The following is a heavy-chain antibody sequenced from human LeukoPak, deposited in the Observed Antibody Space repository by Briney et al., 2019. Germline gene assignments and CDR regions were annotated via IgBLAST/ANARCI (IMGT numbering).Heavy chain of an antibody. Sequence: SETLSLTCTVSGGSISSSSYYWGWIRQPPGKELEWIGSIYYSGSTYYNPSLKSRVTISVDTSKNQFSLKLSSVTAADTAVYYCARGRWLSPYYYYYYMDVWGKGTTVTVSS. J-gene: IGHJ6*03. V-gene: IGHV4-39*07. CDR1: GGSISSSSYY. D-gene: IGHD3-22*01. CDR2: IYYSGST. CDR3: ARGRWLSPYYYYYYMDV.